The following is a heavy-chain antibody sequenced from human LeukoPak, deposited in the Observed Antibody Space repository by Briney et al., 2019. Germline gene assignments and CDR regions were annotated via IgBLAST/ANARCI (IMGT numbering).Heavy chain of an antibody. J-gene: IGHJ4*02. D-gene: IGHD3-10*01. Sequence: GASVKVSCKASGYTFTDFYMHWVRQAPGQGLEWMGWINPKNGDTRYVQKFQGRVTMTRDTSISTSYMELRSLRSDDTGVYYCARTPKRFGELYQSADYWGQGTLVTVSS. V-gene: IGHV1-2*02. CDR3: ARTPKRFGELYQSADY. CDR1: GYTFTDFY. CDR2: INPKNGDT.